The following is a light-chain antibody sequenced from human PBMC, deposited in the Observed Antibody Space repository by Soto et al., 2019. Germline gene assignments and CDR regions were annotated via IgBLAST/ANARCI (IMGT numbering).Light chain of an antibody. Sequence: QSVLTQPPSASATPGQRVTISCSGSYYNCESKTVNWYQQLPGTAPKLLIYSDNQRPSGVPDRFSGSKSGTSASLAISGLQSEDEADYFCAAWDGNLSGPSYVYGTGTKLTVL. V-gene: IGLV1-44*01. CDR1: YYNCESKT. J-gene: IGLJ1*01. CDR2: SDN. CDR3: AAWDGNLSGPSYV.